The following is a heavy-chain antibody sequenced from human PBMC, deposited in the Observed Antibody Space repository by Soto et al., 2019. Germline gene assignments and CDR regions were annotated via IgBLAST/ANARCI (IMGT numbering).Heavy chain of an antibody. CDR3: ATSLWFGTQVEL. D-gene: IGHD3-10*01. V-gene: IGHV4-34*01. Sequence: QVQLQQWGAGLLKPSETLSLSCAVYGGYFNDNYYTWFRQPPGKGLEWIGEISRSGTTKYIPSLKSRDSISFDPSKTQFSLKVTSVTAADTAVYYCATSLWFGTQVELWGQGALVTVSA. J-gene: IGHJ5*02. CDR2: ISRSGTT. CDR1: GGYFNDNY.